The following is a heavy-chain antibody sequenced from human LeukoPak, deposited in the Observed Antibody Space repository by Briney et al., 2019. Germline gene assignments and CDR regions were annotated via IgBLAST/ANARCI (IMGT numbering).Heavy chain of an antibody. D-gene: IGHD5-24*01. J-gene: IGHJ3*02. Sequence: PSETLSLTCTVSGGSISSYYWSWIRQPPGKGLEWIGYIYYSGSTNYNPSLKSRVTISVDTSKNQFSLKLSSVTAADTAVYYCARGEMATIEDAFDIWGQGTMVTVSS. CDR1: GGSISSYY. CDR3: ARGEMATIEDAFDI. V-gene: IGHV4-59*01. CDR2: IYYSGST.